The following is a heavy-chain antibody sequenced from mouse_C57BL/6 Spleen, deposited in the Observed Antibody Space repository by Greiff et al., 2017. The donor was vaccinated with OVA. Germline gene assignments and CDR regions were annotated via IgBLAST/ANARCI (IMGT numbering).Heavy chain of an antibody. CDR2: INPNNGGT. CDR1: GYTFTDYN. V-gene: IGHV1-18*01. CDR3: ARGITTVVAPGFAY. D-gene: IGHD1-1*01. J-gene: IGHJ3*01. Sequence: EVQLQQSGPELVKPGASVKIPCKASGYTFTDYNMDWVKQSHGKSLEWIGDINPNNGGTIYNQKFKGKATLTVDKSSSTAYMELRSLTSEDTAVYYCARGITTVVAPGFAYWGQGTLVTVSA.